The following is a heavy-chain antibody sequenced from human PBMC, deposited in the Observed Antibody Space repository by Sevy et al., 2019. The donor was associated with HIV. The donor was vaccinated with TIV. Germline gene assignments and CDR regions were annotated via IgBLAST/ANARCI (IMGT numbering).Heavy chain of an antibody. J-gene: IGHJ6*02. D-gene: IGHD2-2*01. Sequence: ASVKVSCKASGGTFSRHAISWVRQAPGQGLEWVGGIIPIFGRGKYGQQFLGRVTITGDESTSTVYMELSSLRSEDTAVYDGAEGRDDTVAVPAVRLYYQNGMDVWGQGTTVTVSS. CDR1: GGTFSRHA. CDR2: IIPIFGRG. CDR3: AEGRDDTVAVPAVRLYYQNGMDV. V-gene: IGHV1-69*13.